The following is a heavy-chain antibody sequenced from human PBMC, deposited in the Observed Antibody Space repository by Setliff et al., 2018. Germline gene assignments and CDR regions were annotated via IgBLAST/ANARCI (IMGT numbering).Heavy chain of an antibody. CDR1: GFTFSSYA. V-gene: IGHV3-23*01. CDR3: AKNGFGVVALGVNNWFDP. D-gene: IGHD3-10*01. Sequence: ETLSLSCAASGFTFSSYAMSWVRQAPGKGLEWVSAISGSGGSTYYADSVKGRLTISRDNSKNTLYLQMNSLRAEDTAVYYCAKNGFGVVALGVNNWFDPWGQGTLVTSPQ. CDR2: ISGSGGST. J-gene: IGHJ5*02.